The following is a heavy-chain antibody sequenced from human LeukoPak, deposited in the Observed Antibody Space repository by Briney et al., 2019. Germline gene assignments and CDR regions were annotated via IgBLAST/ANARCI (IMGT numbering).Heavy chain of an antibody. CDR3: VRHDRTSGNYYDFDY. J-gene: IGHJ4*02. Sequence: SETLSLTCTVSGGSISSYYWSWIRQPPGKGLEWIGYIYYSGSTNYNPSLKSRVTISLDTSKNQFSLKLSSVTAADTAVYYCVRHDRTSGNYYDFDYWGQGTLVTVSS. CDR2: IYYSGST. CDR1: GGSISSYY. V-gene: IGHV4-59*08. D-gene: IGHD1-26*01.